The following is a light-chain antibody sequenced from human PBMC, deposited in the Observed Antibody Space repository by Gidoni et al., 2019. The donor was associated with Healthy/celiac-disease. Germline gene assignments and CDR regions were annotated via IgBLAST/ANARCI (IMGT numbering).Light chain of an antibody. CDR3: QQYNNWPPLFT. CDR2: GAS. V-gene: IGKV3-15*01. J-gene: IGKJ3*01. CDR1: QSVSSN. Sequence: ERATLSCMASQSVSSNLAWYQQKPGQAPRLLIYGASTRATGIPARFSGSGSGTEFTLTISSLQSEDFAVYYCQQYNNWPPLFTFGPGTKVDIK.